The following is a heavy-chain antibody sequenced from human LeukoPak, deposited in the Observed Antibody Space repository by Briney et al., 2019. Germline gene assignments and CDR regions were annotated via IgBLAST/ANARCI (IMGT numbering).Heavy chain of an antibody. Sequence: PSETLSLTCTVSGGSISSYYWSWIRQPPGKGLEWIGYIYYSGSTNYNPSLKSRVTISVDTSKNQFSLKLSSVTAADTAVYYCARQPGSGWSPQYFQHWGQGTLVTVSS. CDR1: GGSISSYY. D-gene: IGHD6-19*01. J-gene: IGHJ1*01. CDR3: ARQPGSGWSPQYFQH. CDR2: IYYSGST. V-gene: IGHV4-59*08.